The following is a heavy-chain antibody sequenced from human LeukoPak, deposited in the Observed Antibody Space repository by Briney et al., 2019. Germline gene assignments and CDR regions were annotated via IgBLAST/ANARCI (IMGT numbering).Heavy chain of an antibody. CDR3: ARGLLSKQLVPSHWFDP. J-gene: IGHJ5*02. Sequence: SETLSLTCTVSGGSISSYYWSWIRQHPGKGLEWIGYIYYSGSTYYNPSLKSRVTISVDTSKNQFSLKLSSVTAADTAVYYFARGLLSKQLVPSHWFDPWRQGTLVTVSS. V-gene: IGHV4-59*06. CDR2: IYYSGST. CDR1: GGSISSYY. D-gene: IGHD6-6*01.